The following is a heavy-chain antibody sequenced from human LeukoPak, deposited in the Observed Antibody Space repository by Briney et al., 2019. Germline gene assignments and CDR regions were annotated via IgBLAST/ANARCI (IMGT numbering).Heavy chain of an antibody. CDR2: ISSSSSTI. V-gene: IGHV3-48*01. CDR3: ARGVGVAGTFFCDY. J-gene: IGHJ4*02. CDR1: GFTFSSYS. D-gene: IGHD6-19*01. Sequence: GGSLRLSCAASGFTFSSYSMNWVRQAPGKGLEWVSYISSSSSTIYYADSVKGRFTISRDNAKNSLYLQMNSLRAEDTAVYYCARGVGVAGTFFCDYWGQGTLVTVSS.